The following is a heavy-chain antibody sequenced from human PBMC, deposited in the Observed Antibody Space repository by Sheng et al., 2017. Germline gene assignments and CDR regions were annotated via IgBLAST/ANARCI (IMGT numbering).Heavy chain of an antibody. CDR1: GGTFSSYA. CDR3: ARDLGCGGDCSYLGYYYYYMDV. V-gene: IGHV1-69*05. CDR2: IIPIFGTA. J-gene: IGHJ6*03. Sequence: QVQLVQSGAEVKKPGSSVKVSCKASGGTFSSYAISWVRQAPGQGLEWMGGIIPIFGTANYAQKFQGRVTITTDESTSTAYMELSSLRSEDTAVYYCARDLGCGGDCSYLGYYYYYMDVWGKGTTVTVSS. D-gene: IGHD2-21*01.